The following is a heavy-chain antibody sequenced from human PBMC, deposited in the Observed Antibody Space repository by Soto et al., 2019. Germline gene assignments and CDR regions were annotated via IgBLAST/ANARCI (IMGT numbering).Heavy chain of an antibody. V-gene: IGHV3-30*18. CDR3: LKDGSSGRTYYSGMDV. CDR2: ISYDGINK. J-gene: IGHJ6*02. D-gene: IGHD6-19*01. CDR1: GFTFSSYC. Sequence: PGGSLRLSYAASGFTFSSYCIHWVRQAPCKGLEWVAVISYDGINKYYADSAKGRFTISRDNSKNTLYLQMSSLRPEYTAVYYCLKDGSSGRTYYSGMDVWGQGTTVTVSS.